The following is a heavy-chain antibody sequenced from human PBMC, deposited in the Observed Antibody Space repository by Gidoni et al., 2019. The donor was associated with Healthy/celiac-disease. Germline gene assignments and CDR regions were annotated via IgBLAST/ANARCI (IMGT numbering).Heavy chain of an antibody. J-gene: IGHJ4*02. CDR3: ARTGSFQGRDCGGDCFLGTDFDY. V-gene: IGHV4-39*01. CDR1: GGSISSSSYY. CDR2: IYYSGST. D-gene: IGHD2-21*02. Sequence: QLQLQESGPGLVKPSETLSLTCTVSGGSISSSSYYWGWIRQPPGKGLEWIGSIYYSGSTYYNPSLKSRVTISVDTSKNQFALKLSSVTAADTAVYYCARTGSFQGRDCGGDCFLGTDFDYWGQGTLVTVSS.